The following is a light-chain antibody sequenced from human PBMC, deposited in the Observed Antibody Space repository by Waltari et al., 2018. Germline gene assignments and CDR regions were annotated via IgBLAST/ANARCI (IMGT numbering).Light chain of an antibody. CDR2: SNN. V-gene: IGLV1-47*01. J-gene: IGLJ3*02. Sequence: QSVVPHPPSASGPPGQTVTISCSGSITNIGSNHVYWYLQLPGTAPQLLIHSNNQRPSGIPARFSGSQSGNTASLAISGLRAEDEADYYCAVWDDSLSGNWVFGRGTKLTVL. CDR1: ITNIGSNH. CDR3: AVWDDSLSGNWV.